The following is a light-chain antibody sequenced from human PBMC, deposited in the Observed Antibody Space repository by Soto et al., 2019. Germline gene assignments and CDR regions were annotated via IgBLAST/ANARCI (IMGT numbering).Light chain of an antibody. CDR3: SSYAGSYTLV. J-gene: IGLJ2*01. CDR2: DVS. Sequence: QSALTQPRSVSGSPGQSVTISCTATSNDVGGYNFVSWYQQHPGKVPKLFIYDVSRRPSGVPDRFSGSKSGNTASLTISGLQVADEADYYCSSYAGSYTLVFGGGTKLTVL. V-gene: IGLV2-11*01. CDR1: SNDVGGYNF.